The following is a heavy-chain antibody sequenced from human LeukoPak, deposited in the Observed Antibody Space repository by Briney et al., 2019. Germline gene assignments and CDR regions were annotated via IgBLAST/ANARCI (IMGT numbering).Heavy chain of an antibody. Sequence: GASVKVSCKASGYTLTAYYLHWVRQAPGQGLEWMGWIKPNSGATDNAQIFQGRVTMTRDTSISTAYMQLSGLRSDDSAIYYCARGVAVAGLDSWGQGTLVTVSS. CDR2: IKPNSGAT. V-gene: IGHV1-2*02. CDR1: GYTLTAYY. J-gene: IGHJ4*02. D-gene: IGHD6-19*01. CDR3: ARGVAVAGLDS.